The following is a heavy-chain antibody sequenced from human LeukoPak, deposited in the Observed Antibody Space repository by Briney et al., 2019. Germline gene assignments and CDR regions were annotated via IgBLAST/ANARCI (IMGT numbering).Heavy chain of an antibody. CDR3: ARVRFRDGYDLLGY. Sequence: GGSLRLSCAASGFTFSSYSMNWVRQAPGKGLEWVSYISSSSSTIYYADSVKGRFTISRDNAKNSLYLQMNSLRAEDTAVYYCARVRFRDGYDLLGYWGQGTLVTVSS. V-gene: IGHV3-48*01. CDR1: GFTFSSYS. CDR2: ISSSSSTI. J-gene: IGHJ4*02. D-gene: IGHD5-24*01.